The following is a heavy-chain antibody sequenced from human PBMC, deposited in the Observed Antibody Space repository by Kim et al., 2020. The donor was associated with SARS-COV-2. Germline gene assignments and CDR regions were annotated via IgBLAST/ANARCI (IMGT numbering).Heavy chain of an antibody. CDR2: ISSSSSYI. Sequence: GGSLRLSCAASGFTFSSYSMNWVRQAPGKGLEWVSSISSSSSYIYYADSVKGRFTISRDNAKNSLYLQMNSLRAEDTAVYYCARDPQYCSGGSCYSASYYYGMDVWGQGTTVTVSS. D-gene: IGHD2-15*01. V-gene: IGHV3-21*01. J-gene: IGHJ6*02. CDR1: GFTFSSYS. CDR3: ARDPQYCSGGSCYSASYYYGMDV.